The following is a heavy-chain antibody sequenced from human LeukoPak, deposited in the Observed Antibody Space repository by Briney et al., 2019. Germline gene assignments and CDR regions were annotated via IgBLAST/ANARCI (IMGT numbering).Heavy chain of an antibody. CDR2: ISSSSSYI. CDR1: GFTFSSYS. V-gene: IGHV3-21*01. D-gene: IGHD2-2*01. J-gene: IGHJ4*02. Sequence: PGGSLRLSCAASGFTFSSYSMNWVRQAPGKGLEWVSSISSSSSYIYYADSVKGRFTISRDNAKNSLYLQMNSLRAEDTAVYYCARDPSDIVVVPAASRDYWGQGTLVTVS. CDR3: ARDPSDIVVVPAASRDY.